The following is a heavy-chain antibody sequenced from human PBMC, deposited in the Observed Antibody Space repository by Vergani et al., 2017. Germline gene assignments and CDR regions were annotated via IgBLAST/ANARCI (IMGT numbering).Heavy chain of an antibody. CDR2: ISSSSSYI. J-gene: IGHJ4*02. D-gene: IGHD2-8*01. CDR3: AKAGQQEGVFLYFDY. Sequence: EVQLVESGGGLVKPGGSLRLSCAASGFTFSSYSMNWVRQAPGKGLEWVSSISSSSSYIYYADSVKGRFTISRDNSKNTLYLQMNSLRAEDTAVYYCAKAGQQEGVFLYFDYWGQGTLVTVSS. CDR1: GFTFSSYS. V-gene: IGHV3-21*01.